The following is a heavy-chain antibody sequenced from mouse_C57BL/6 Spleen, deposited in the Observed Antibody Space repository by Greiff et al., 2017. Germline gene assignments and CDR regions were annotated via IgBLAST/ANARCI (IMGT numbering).Heavy chain of an antibody. CDR3: ARKVYDYDNYAMDY. D-gene: IGHD2-4*01. Sequence: QVQLQQSGPELVKPGASVKLSCKASGYTFTSYDINWVKQRPGQGLEWIGWIYPRDGSTKYNAKFKGKATLTVDTSSSTAYMELHSLTSEDSAVYFCARKVYDYDNYAMDYWGQGTSVTVSS. CDR2: IYPRDGST. J-gene: IGHJ4*01. CDR1: GYTFTSYD. V-gene: IGHV1-85*01.